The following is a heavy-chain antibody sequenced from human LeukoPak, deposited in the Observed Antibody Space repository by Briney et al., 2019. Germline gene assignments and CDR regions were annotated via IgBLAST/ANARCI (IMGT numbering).Heavy chain of an antibody. Sequence: ASVKVSCKASGYTFTSYDINWVRQATGQGLEWMGWMNPNSGNTGYAQKFQGRVTITRNTSISTAYMELSSLRSEDTAVYYCARGVYYDFWSGYLSFRYYYYMGVWGKGTTVTVSS. CDR1: GYTFTSYD. D-gene: IGHD3-3*01. CDR2: MNPNSGNT. CDR3: ARGVYYDFWSGYLSFRYYYYMGV. V-gene: IGHV1-8*03. J-gene: IGHJ6*03.